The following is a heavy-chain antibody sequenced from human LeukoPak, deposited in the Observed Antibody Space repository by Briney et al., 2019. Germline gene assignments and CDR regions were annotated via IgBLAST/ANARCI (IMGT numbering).Heavy chain of an antibody. D-gene: IGHD4-17*01. CDR2: IYPGDSDT. CDR3: ARPTHDYGDVFDY. J-gene: IGHJ4*02. Sequence: GESLKISCKGSGYSFTSYWISWVRQMPGKGLEWMGIIYPGDSDTRYSPSFQGQVTISADKSISTAYLQWSSLKASDTAMYYCARPTHDYGDVFDYWGQGTLVTVSS. V-gene: IGHV5-51*01. CDR1: GYSFTSYW.